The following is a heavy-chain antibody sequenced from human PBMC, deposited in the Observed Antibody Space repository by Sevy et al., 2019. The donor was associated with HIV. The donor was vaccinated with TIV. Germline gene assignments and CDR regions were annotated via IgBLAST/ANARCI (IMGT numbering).Heavy chain of an antibody. Sequence: GGSLRLSCAASGFIFGDHGMHWVRQAPGKGLEWVAFIRLDGSDRYYADSVKGRFTISRDNSKNTLYLQMNSLRAEDTAVYYCAKVPSSGWNYLLDYSGQGILVTVSS. V-gene: IGHV3-30*02. D-gene: IGHD1-7*01. J-gene: IGHJ4*02. CDR3: AKVPSSGWNYLLDY. CDR2: IRLDGSDR. CDR1: GFIFGDHG.